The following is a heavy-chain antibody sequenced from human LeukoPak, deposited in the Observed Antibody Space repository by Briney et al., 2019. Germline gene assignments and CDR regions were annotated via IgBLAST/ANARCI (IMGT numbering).Heavy chain of an antibody. CDR3: ATPRIAAAGLFDY. V-gene: IGHV1-69*05. CDR2: IIPIFGTA. D-gene: IGHD6-13*01. Sequence: SVKVSCKASGGTFSSYAISWVRQAPGQGFEWMGGIIPIFGTANYAQKFQGRVTITTDESTSTAYMELSSLRSEDTAVYYCATPRIAAAGLFDYWGQGTLVTVSS. J-gene: IGHJ4*02. CDR1: GGTFSSYA.